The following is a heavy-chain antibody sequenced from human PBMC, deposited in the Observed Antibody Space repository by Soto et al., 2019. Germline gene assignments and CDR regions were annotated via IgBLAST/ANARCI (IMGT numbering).Heavy chain of an antibody. D-gene: IGHD6-13*01. CDR2: IYYSGST. CDR1: GGSISSSSYY. CDR3: ARFIAAAGYNWFDP. V-gene: IGHV4-39*01. Sequence: QLQLQESGPGLVKPSETLSLTCTVSGGSISSSSYYWGWIRQPPGKGLEWIGSIYYSGSTYYNPSLKSRVTIPVDTYKNQFSLKLSSVTAADTAVYYCARFIAAAGYNWFDPWGQGTLVTVSS. J-gene: IGHJ5*02.